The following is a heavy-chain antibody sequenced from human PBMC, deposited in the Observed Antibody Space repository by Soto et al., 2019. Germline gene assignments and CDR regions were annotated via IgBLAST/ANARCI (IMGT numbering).Heavy chain of an antibody. CDR3: VRYCRTTLCTRVARRTFDY. V-gene: IGHV3-48*03. D-gene: IGHD2-15*01. J-gene: IGHJ4*02. CDR1: RFTFSTYE. CDR2: ISTSGSTV. Sequence: GGSLRLSCAASRFTFSTYEMNWVRQAPGKGLEWVSYISTSGSTVYYADSVKGRFTISRDNTRNSLYLQMNSLRDEDTALYYCVRYCRTTLCTRVARRTFDYWGQGTLVTVSS.